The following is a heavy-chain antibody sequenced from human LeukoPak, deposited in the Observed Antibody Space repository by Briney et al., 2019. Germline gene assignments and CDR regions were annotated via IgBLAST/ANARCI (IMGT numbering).Heavy chain of an antibody. V-gene: IGHV3-53*01. Sequence: HPGGSLRLSCAASGFTVSSNYMSWVRQAPGKGLEWVSVIYSGSSTYYADSVKGRFTISRDNSKNTLYLQMNSLRAEDTAVYYCARVQSGNWNQPDSFDPWGQGTLVTVSS. CDR2: IYSGSST. CDR1: GFTVSSNY. D-gene: IGHD1-1*01. J-gene: IGHJ5*02. CDR3: ARVQSGNWNQPDSFDP.